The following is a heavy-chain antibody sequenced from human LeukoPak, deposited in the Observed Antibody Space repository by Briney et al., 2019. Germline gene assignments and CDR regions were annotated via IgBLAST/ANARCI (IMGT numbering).Heavy chain of an antibody. Sequence: GESLKISCKGSGYSFTSYWIGWVRQMPGKGLEWMGIIYSRDSDTRYSPSFQGEVTISADKSISTAYLQWSSLKASDTAMYYCALRNSGSSYYYCMDVWGQGTTVTVSS. CDR1: GYSFTSYW. CDR3: ALRNSGSSYYYCMDV. V-gene: IGHV5-51*01. CDR2: IYSRDSDT. J-gene: IGHJ6*02. D-gene: IGHD1-26*01.